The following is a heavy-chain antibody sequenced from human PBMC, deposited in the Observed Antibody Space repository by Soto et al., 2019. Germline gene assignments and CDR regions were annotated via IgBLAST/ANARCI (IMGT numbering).Heavy chain of an antibody. CDR2: INPNSGGT. J-gene: IGHJ6*02. Sequence: GASLKVSCKAYGYTFTGYHMHWVRQAPGQGLEWMGWINPNSGGTNYAQKFQGRVTMTRDTSISTAYMELSRLRSDDTAVYYCARDYGYRGPAAPRYGMDVWGQGTTVTVSS. CDR3: ARDYGYRGPAAPRYGMDV. V-gene: IGHV1-2*02. D-gene: IGHD2-2*01. CDR1: GYTFTGYH.